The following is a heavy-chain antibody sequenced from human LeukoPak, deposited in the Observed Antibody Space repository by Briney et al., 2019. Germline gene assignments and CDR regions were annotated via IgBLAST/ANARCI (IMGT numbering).Heavy chain of an antibody. D-gene: IGHD3-22*01. V-gene: IGHV3-74*01. CDR1: GFTFSSYW. Sequence: RGGSLRLSCAASGFTFSSYWMHWVRQAPGKGLVWVSRVNSDGSSTRYADSVKGRFTICRDNAKNTLYLQMNSLRAEDTAVYYCASRDVRRDYYDSSGYIGDAFDIWGQGTMVTVSS. CDR3: ASRDVRRDYYDSSGYIGDAFDI. CDR2: VNSDGSST. J-gene: IGHJ3*02.